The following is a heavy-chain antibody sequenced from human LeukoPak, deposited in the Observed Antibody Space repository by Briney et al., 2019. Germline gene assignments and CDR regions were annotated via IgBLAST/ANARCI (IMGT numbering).Heavy chain of an antibody. CDR2: ISWNSGCI. Sequence: GGSLRLSCAASGFTFDDYAMHWVRQAPGKGLEWVSGISWNSGCIGYADSVKGRFTISRDNAKNSLYLQMNSLRAEDTALYYCAKGPGTAMVTPFDYWGQGTLVTVSS. J-gene: IGHJ4*02. V-gene: IGHV3-9*01. CDR3: AKGPGTAMVTPFDY. CDR1: GFTFDDYA. D-gene: IGHD5-18*01.